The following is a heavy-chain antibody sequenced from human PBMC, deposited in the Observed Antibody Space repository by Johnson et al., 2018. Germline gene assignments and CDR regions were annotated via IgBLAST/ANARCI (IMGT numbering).Heavy chain of an antibody. Sequence: VQLVESGGGLVQPGGSLRLSCAASGFTVSSNYMSWVRQVPGKGLECVAVIWYDGTKKYYADSVKGRFTISRDNSKNTMFLQMNSLRAEDTAVYFCAREISDGDYASGLDVWGQGTTVTVFS. CDR1: GFTVSSNY. V-gene: IGHV3-33*08. D-gene: IGHD4-17*01. CDR3: AREISDGDYASGLDV. CDR2: IWYDGTKK. J-gene: IGHJ6*02.